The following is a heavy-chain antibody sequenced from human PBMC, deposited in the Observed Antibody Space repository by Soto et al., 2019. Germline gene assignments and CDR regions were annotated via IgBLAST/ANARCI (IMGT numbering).Heavy chain of an antibody. D-gene: IGHD3-16*02. Sequence: SLRLSCAASGFTFSSYGMHWVRQAPGKGLEWVAVIWYDGSNKYYADSVKGRFTISRDNSKNTLYLQMNSLRAEDTALYYFAASYYDYIWGSYRLRAFDIWGQGTMVTVSS. CDR3: AASYYDYIWGSYRLRAFDI. CDR2: IWYDGSNK. J-gene: IGHJ3*02. V-gene: IGHV3-33*01. CDR1: GFTFSSYG.